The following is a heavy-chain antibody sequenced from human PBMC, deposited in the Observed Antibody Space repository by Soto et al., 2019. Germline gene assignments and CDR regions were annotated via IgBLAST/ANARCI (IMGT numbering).Heavy chain of an antibody. V-gene: IGHV4-4*02. CDR2: IYYSGST. J-gene: IGHJ4*02. Sequence: QVQLQESGPGLVKPSGTLSLTCAVSGGSISSSNWWSWVRQPPGKGLEWIGEIYYSGSTNYNPSLKSRVTISVDKSKNQFSLKLTSVTAADTAVYYCAANYGSGTYYRDYWGQGTLVTVSS. D-gene: IGHD3-10*01. CDR1: GGSISSSNW. CDR3: AANYGSGTYYRDY.